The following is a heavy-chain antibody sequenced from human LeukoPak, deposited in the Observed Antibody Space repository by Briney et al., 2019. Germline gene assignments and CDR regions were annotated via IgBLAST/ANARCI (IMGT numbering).Heavy chain of an antibody. V-gene: IGHV3-21*04. CDR2: ISSRDTYI. CDR1: GFTFSSYS. D-gene: IGHD3-3*01. CDR3: AKDMWYDFWSGYFDY. J-gene: IGHJ4*02. Sequence: GGSLRLSCAASGFTFSSYSLHWVRQAPGKGLEWVSSISSRDTYIYYADSVKGRFTISRDNSKNTLYLQMNSLRAEDTAVYYCAKDMWYDFWSGYFDYWGQGTLVTVSS.